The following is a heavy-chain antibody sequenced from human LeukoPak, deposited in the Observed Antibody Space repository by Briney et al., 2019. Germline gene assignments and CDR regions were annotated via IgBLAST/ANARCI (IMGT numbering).Heavy chain of an antibody. CDR3: ARVGSGIPDAFDI. CDR2: ISSNGGIT. J-gene: IGHJ3*02. V-gene: IGHV3-64*01. D-gene: IGHD3-10*01. CDR1: GLTFSRDA. Sequence: GGSLRLSCVVSGLTFSRDAMHWVRQAPGKGLEHVSAISSNGGITYYANSVKGRFIISRDNSKNTLYLQMGSLRAEDMAVYYCARVGSGIPDAFDIWGQGTMVTVSS.